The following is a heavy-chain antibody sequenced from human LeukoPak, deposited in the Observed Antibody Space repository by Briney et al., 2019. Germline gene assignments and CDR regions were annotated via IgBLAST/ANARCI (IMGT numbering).Heavy chain of an antibody. V-gene: IGHV1-8*03. D-gene: IGHD3-3*01. Sequence: ASVKVSCKXSGYTFTSYDINWVRQSTGQGLEWMGWMNPNSGNTGYAQKFQGRVTITRNTSISTAYMELSSLRSEDTAVYYCAIGPGDFWSGYYKVWGQGTLVTVSS. CDR3: AIGPGDFWSGYYKV. CDR2: MNPNSGNT. CDR1: GYTFTSYD. J-gene: IGHJ4*02.